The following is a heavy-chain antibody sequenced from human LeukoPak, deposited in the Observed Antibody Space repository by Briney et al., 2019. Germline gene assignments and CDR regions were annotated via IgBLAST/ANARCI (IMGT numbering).Heavy chain of an antibody. J-gene: IGHJ4*02. CDR1: GGSISSHY. CDR3: ARLEYSSTKDYFDH. V-gene: IGHV4-59*11. CDR2: IYYSGST. Sequence: SETLSLTCTVSGGSISSHYWSWIRQPPGKGLEGIGNIYYSGSTNYNPSLKSRVTISVDTSKDQFSLKLSSVTAADTAVYYCARLEYSSTKDYFDHWGQGTLVTVSS. D-gene: IGHD6-6*01.